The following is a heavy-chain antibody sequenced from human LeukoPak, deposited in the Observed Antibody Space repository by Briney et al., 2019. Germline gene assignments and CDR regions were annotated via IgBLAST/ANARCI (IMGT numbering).Heavy chain of an antibody. D-gene: IGHD5-18*01. CDR3: ARDPDWHSYGYSFFDY. CDR1: GFTFSSYG. Sequence: GGSLRLSCAASGFTFSSYGMNWVRQAPGKGLEGVAYISSSGSTIYYADSVKGRFTISRDNAKNSLYLQMNSLRAEDTAVYYCARDPDWHSYGYSFFDYWGQGTLVTVSS. V-gene: IGHV3-48*03. J-gene: IGHJ4*02. CDR2: ISSSGSTI.